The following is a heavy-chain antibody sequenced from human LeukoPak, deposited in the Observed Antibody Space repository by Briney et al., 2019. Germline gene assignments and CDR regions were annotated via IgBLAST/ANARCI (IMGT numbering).Heavy chain of an antibody. Sequence: PSETLSLTCAVYGGSFSGYYWSWIRQPPGKGLEWIGEINHSGSTNYNPPLKSRVTMSVDTSKNQFSLKLSSVTAADTAVYYCARDRYYYGSGSYYFDYWGQGTLVTVSP. CDR1: GGSFSGYY. J-gene: IGHJ4*02. CDR3: ARDRYYYGSGSYYFDY. D-gene: IGHD3-10*01. CDR2: INHSGST. V-gene: IGHV4-34*01.